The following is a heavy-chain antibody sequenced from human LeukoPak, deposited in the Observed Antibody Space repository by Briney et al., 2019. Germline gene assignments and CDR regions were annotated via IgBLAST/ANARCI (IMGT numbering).Heavy chain of an antibody. D-gene: IGHD2/OR15-2a*01. J-gene: IGHJ4*02. CDR3: TRDSTTFRFGY. CDR1: GFTFSTYS. Sequence: GGSLRLSCAASGFTFSTYSMNWVRQAPGKGLEWVSYISGSGSTIYYADSVKGRFTISRDNAKNSLYLQMNSLRAEDTAVYYCTRDSTTFRFGYWGQGTLVTVSS. V-gene: IGHV3-48*04. CDR2: ISGSGSTI.